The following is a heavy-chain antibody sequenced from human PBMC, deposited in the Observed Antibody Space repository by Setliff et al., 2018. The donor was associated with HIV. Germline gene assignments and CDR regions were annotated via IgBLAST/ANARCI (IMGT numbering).Heavy chain of an antibody. CDR1: GDSISSGNYY. CDR2: IYTSGST. J-gene: IGHJ4*02. V-gene: IGHV4-61*02. D-gene: IGHD2-21*02. CDR3: AGITVVTPYYFDY. Sequence: SETLSLTCTVSGDSISSGNYYWSWIRQPAGKGLEWIGRIYTSGSTNYNPSLKSRVTISIDTSKNQFSLKLNSVTAADTAVYYCAGITVVTPYYFDYWGQGTLVTVSS.